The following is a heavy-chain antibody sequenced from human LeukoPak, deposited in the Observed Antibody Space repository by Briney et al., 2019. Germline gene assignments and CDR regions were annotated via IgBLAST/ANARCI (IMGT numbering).Heavy chain of an antibody. CDR1: GYTFTGYY. J-gene: IGHJ3*02. CDR2: INTNTGNP. Sequence: ASVKVSCKASGYTFTGYYMHWVRQAPGQGLEWMGWINTNTGNPTYAQGFTGRFVFSLDTSVSTAYTAYLQISSLKAEDTAVYYCASYSSSWYDVPLSAFDIWGQGTMVTVSS. V-gene: IGHV7-4-1*02. D-gene: IGHD6-13*01. CDR3: ASYSSSWYDVPLSAFDI.